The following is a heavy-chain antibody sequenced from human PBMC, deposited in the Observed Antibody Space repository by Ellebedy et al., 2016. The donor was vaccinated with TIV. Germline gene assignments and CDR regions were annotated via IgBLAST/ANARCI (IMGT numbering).Heavy chain of an antibody. Sequence: ASVKVSXXVSGYTFTRYGMSWVRQAPRQVLEWMGSIAVYNGHTKYAQKFQDRVVMTTETATSTVYMELRSLRSDDTAVYYCARSRLGGGHWYFDFWGRGTLVTVSS. CDR2: IAVYNGHT. CDR1: GYTFTRYG. V-gene: IGHV1-18*01. CDR3: ARSRLGGGHWYFDF. J-gene: IGHJ2*01. D-gene: IGHD3-10*01.